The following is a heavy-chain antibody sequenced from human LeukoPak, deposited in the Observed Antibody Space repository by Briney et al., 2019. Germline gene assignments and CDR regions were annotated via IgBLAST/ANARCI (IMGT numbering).Heavy chain of an antibody. V-gene: IGHV1-69*04. J-gene: IGHJ6*02. Sequence: SVKVSCKASGGTFSSYAISWVRQAPGQGLEWMGRIIPILGIANYAQKFQGRVTITADKSTSTAYMELSSLRSEDTAVYYCARGAAQYQLLFVPYYYYGMDVWGQGTTVTVS. D-gene: IGHD2-2*01. CDR2: IIPILGIA. CDR1: GGTFSSYA. CDR3: ARGAAQYQLLFVPYYYYGMDV.